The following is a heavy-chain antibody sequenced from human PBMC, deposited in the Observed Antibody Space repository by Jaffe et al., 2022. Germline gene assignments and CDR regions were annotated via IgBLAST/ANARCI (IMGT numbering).Heavy chain of an antibody. D-gene: IGHD2-15*01. CDR3: TRDVSRSGGQDV. J-gene: IGHJ6*04. Sequence: EVKLVESGGGLVQPGGSLRLSCTASGFTFTNYWMNWVRQGPGKGLVWVSHINPDGRNIRYADSVKGRFTISRDNAKNTVYLQMNNLGDEDTALYYCTRDVSRSGGQDVWGKGTTVTVSS. V-gene: IGHV3-74*01. CDR2: INPDGRNI. CDR1: GFTFTNYW.